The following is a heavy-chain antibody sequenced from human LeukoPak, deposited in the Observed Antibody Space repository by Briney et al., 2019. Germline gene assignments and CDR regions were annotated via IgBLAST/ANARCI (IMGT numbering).Heavy chain of an antibody. CDR2: IYTSGST. J-gene: IGHJ4*02. D-gene: IGHD5-24*01. V-gene: IGHV4-4*07. CDR1: GGSISSYY. Sequence: SETLSLICTVSGGSISSYYWSWIRQPAGKGLEWIGRIYTSGSTNYNPSLKSRVTMSVDTSKNQFSLKLSSVTAADTAVYYCAREEGRDGYNIFDYWGQGTLVTVSS. CDR3: AREEGRDGYNIFDY.